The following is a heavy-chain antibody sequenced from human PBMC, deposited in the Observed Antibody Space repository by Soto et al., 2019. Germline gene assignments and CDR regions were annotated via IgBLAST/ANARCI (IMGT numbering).Heavy chain of an antibody. D-gene: IGHD6-19*01. J-gene: IGHJ4*02. CDR1: GYTFTGYA. V-gene: IGHV1-3*05. CDR2: INAGNGNT. CDR3: ARAVAVPADFDY. Sequence: QVQLVQSGAEEKKPGASVKVSCKASGYTFTGYAMHWVRQAPGQRLEWMGWINAGNGNTKYSQKFQGRVTITRDTSASTACMELSSLRSEDKAVYYCARAVAVPADFDYWGQGTLVTVSS.